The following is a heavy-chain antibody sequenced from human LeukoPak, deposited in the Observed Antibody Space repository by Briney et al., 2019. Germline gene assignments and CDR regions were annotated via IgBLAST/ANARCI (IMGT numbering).Heavy chain of an antibody. Sequence: ASVKVSCKVSGGTFSSYAISWVRQAPGQGLEWMGGIIPIFGTANYAQKFQGRVTITADESTSTAYMELSSLRSEDTAVYYCARVPTNYYDSSGYLGSFDYWGQGTLVTVSS. CDR1: GGTFSSYA. CDR2: IIPIFGTA. V-gene: IGHV1-69*13. D-gene: IGHD3-22*01. CDR3: ARVPTNYYDSSGYLGSFDY. J-gene: IGHJ4*02.